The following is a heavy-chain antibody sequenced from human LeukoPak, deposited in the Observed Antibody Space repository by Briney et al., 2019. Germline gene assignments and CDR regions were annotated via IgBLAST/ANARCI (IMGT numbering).Heavy chain of an antibody. J-gene: IGHJ4*02. CDR2: IKHDGTET. CDR1: EFIFRNYW. CDR3: AKSPGWVQDY. Sequence: GGSLRLSCAASEFIFRNYWMIWVRQAPGKGLEWVANIKHDGTETNYVDSVKGRFTISRDNSKNTLYLQMNSLRAEDTAVYYCAKSPGWVQDYWGQGTLVTVSS. D-gene: IGHD5-24*01. V-gene: IGHV3-7*03.